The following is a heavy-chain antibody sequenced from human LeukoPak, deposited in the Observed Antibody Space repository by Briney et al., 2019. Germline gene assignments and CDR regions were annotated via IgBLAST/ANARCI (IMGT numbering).Heavy chain of an antibody. CDR1: GGSISSSSYY. CDR2: IYYSGST. CDR3: ARDLNSGYDWGGFDY. V-gene: IGHV4-39*07. J-gene: IGHJ4*02. D-gene: IGHD5-12*01. Sequence: SETLSLTCTVSGGSISSSSYYWGWIRQPPGKGLEWIGCIYYSGSTYYNPSLKSRVTISVDTSKNQFSLKLSSVTAADTAVYYCARDLNSGYDWGGFDYWGQGTLVTVSS.